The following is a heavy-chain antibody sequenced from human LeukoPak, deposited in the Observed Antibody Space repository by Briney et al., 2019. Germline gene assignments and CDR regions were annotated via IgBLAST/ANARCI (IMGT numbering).Heavy chain of an antibody. J-gene: IGHJ5*02. V-gene: IGHV1-69*01. CDR2: IIPIFGTA. D-gene: IGHD3-22*01. CDR1: GGTFSSYA. CDR3: ARVAASTYYYDSSSFDP. Sequence: SVKVSCKASGGTFSSYAISWVRQAPGQGLEWMGGIIPIFGTANYAQKFQGRVTITADESTSTAYMELSSLRSEDTAVYYCARVAASTYYYDSSSFDPWGQGTLVTVSS.